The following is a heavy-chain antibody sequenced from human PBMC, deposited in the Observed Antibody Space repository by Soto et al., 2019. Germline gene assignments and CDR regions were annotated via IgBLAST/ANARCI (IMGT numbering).Heavy chain of an antibody. CDR3: ARGTEGNDGVDY. Sequence: SETLSLTCSVSGGSISSGGFHWSWIRQHPGKGLEWIGYIYYSGSTNYNPSLKSRVTISVDTSKNQFSLKLSSVTAADTAGYYCARGTEGNDGVDYWGQGTLVTVSS. V-gene: IGHV4-61*08. D-gene: IGHD1-1*01. J-gene: IGHJ4*02. CDR2: IYYSGST. CDR1: GGSISSGGFH.